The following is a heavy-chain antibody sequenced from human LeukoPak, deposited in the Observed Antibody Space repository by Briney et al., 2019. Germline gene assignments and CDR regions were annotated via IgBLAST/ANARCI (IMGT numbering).Heavy chain of an antibody. Sequence: GGSLRLSCVASGFTFNGFAMHWVRLTPGKGLEWVSGISWNSGLIAYADSVKGRFTISRDNAKNSLYLQMNSLRAEDTALYYYAKGGVAVSGTPNQGYFDYWGQGTLATVSS. V-gene: IGHV3-9*01. D-gene: IGHD6-19*01. J-gene: IGHJ4*02. CDR1: GFTFNGFA. CDR3: AKGGVAVSGTPNQGYFDY. CDR2: ISWNSGLI.